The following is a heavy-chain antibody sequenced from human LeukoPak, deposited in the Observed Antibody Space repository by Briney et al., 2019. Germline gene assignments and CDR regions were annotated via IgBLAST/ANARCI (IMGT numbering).Heavy chain of an antibody. Sequence: PGGSLRLSCAASGFTFSSYTMSWVRQAPGKGLEWVSAISGSGGSTYYADSVKGRFTISRDNSKNTLYLQMNSLRAEDTAVYYCAKSDKRAYYYDSSGYSAYFQHWGQGTLVTVSS. D-gene: IGHD3-22*01. J-gene: IGHJ1*01. CDR3: AKSDKRAYYYDSSGYSAYFQH. V-gene: IGHV3-23*01. CDR1: GFTFSSYT. CDR2: ISGSGGST.